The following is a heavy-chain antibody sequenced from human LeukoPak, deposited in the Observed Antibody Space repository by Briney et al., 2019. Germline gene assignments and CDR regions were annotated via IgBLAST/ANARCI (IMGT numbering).Heavy chain of an antibody. V-gene: IGHV4-59*01. CDR3: ARVEAAAGRGYFYYYMDV. CDR2: IYYSGST. D-gene: IGHD6-13*01. J-gene: IGHJ6*03. Sequence: SETLSLTCTLSGVSISSYYWSWIRQPPGKGLEWIGYIYYSGSTNYNPSLKSRVTISVDTSKNQFSLKLSSVPSADTAVYYCARVEAAAGRGYFYYYMDVWGKGTTVTVSS. CDR1: GVSISSYY.